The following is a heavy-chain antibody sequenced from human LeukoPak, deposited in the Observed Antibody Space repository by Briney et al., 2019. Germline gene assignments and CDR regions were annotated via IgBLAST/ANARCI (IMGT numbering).Heavy chain of an antibody. CDR3: ARSSRYSYGLEY. CDR2: IIPIFGTA. D-gene: IGHD5-18*01. Sequence: SVKVSCKASGGTLSSYAISWVRQAPGQGLEWMGGIIPIFGTANYAQKFQGRVTITADESTSTAYMELSSLRSEDTAVYYCARSSRYSYGLEYWGQGTLVTVSS. CDR1: GGTLSSYA. V-gene: IGHV1-69*01. J-gene: IGHJ4*02.